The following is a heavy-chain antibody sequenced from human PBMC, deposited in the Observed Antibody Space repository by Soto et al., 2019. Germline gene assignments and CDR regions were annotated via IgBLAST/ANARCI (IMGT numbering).Heavy chain of an antibody. D-gene: IGHD4-17*01. CDR1: GFTFSHHW. CDR3: ARSTPVGAGYYFDN. Sequence: EVQLVESGGGLVQPGGSLRLSCTASGFTFSHHWMTWDRRAPGKGLEWVANIKQDGSDKYYVDSVEGRFTISRDNAKNSLFLQMNRLRAEDTAVYHCARSTPVGAGYYFDNWGQGTLVTVSS. V-gene: IGHV3-7*01. CDR2: IKQDGSDK. J-gene: IGHJ4*02.